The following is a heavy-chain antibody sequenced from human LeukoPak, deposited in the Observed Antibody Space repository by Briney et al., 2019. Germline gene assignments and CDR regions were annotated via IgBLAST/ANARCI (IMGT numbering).Heavy chain of an antibody. D-gene: IGHD3-3*01. CDR1: GGSISSYY. Sequence: SETLSLTCTVSGGSISSYYWSWIRQPPGKGLEWIGYIYTSGSTNYNPSLKSRVTISVDTSKNQFSLKLSSVTAADTAVYYCARDRNDFWSGYYYDYYMDVWGKGTTVTVSS. CDR2: IYTSGST. CDR3: ARDRNDFWSGYYYDYYMDV. J-gene: IGHJ6*03. V-gene: IGHV4-4*09.